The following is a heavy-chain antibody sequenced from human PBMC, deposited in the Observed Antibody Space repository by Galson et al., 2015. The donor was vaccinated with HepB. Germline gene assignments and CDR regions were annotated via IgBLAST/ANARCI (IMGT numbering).Heavy chain of an antibody. CDR2: IIPILGIA. CDR3: ARSTRGYIVVVTAISQNDAFDI. CDR1: GGTFGSYT. D-gene: IGHD2-21*02. V-gene: IGHV1-69*02. Sequence: SVKVSCKASGGTFGSYTISWVRQAPGQGLEWMGRIIPILGIANYAQKFQGRVTITADKSTSTAYMELSSLRSEDTAVYYCARSTRGYIVVVTAISQNDAFDIWGQGTMVTVSS. J-gene: IGHJ3*02.